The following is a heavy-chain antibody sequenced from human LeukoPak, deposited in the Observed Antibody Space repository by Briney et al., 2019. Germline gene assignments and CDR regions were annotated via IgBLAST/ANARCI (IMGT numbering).Heavy chain of an antibody. CDR1: GFTFSDHY. Sequence: GGSLRLFCAASGFTFSDHYMSWIRQAPGKGLEWISYISSSGGTIYYVDSVKGRFTISRDNAESSLYLQMNSLRDEDTAIYYCARGNYYDSSGTFDYWGQGTLVTVS. D-gene: IGHD3-22*01. CDR3: ARGNYYDSSGTFDY. J-gene: IGHJ4*02. CDR2: ISSSGGTI. V-gene: IGHV3-11*04.